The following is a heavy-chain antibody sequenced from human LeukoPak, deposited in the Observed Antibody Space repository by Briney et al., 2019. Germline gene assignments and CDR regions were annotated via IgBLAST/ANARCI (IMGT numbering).Heavy chain of an antibody. Sequence: GGSLRLSCAASGFTFSSYGMHWVRQAPGKGLEWVAFIRYDGSNKYYADSVKGRFTISRDNSKNTLYLQMNSLRAEDTAVYYCAKSSSSFGTPNPTYFDYWGQGTLVTVSS. CDR3: AKSSSSFGTPNPTYFDY. J-gene: IGHJ4*02. CDR2: IRYDGSNK. CDR1: GFTFSSYG. V-gene: IGHV3-30*02. D-gene: IGHD6-13*01.